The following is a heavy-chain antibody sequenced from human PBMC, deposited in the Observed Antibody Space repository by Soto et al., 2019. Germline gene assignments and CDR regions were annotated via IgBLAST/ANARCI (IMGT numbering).Heavy chain of an antibody. CDR3: ARAEDYDYWSGPPHYFDY. D-gene: IGHD3-3*01. CDR1: GGSVSSGVYY. J-gene: IGHJ4*02. V-gene: IGHV4-61*08. Sequence: SETLSLTCSVSGGSVSSGVYYWSWIRQPPGKGLELIGYISNSGSTNYNPSLTSRVAISRDNAKNSVYLQMNSLRAEDTAAYYCARAEDYDYWSGPPHYFDYWGQGTQVTVSS. CDR2: ISNSGST.